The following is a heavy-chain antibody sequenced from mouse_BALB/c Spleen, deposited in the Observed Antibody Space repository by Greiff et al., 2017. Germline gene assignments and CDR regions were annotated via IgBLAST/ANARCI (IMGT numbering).Heavy chain of an antibody. CDR1: GFTFSSFG. Sequence: EVKLVESGGGLVQPGGSRKLSCAASGFTFSSFGMHWVRQAPEKGLEWVAYISSGSSTIYYADTVKGRFTISRDNPKNTLFLQMTSLRSEDTAMYYCARESRYYAMDYWGQGTSVTVSS. CDR2: ISSGSSTI. J-gene: IGHJ4*01. V-gene: IGHV5-17*02. CDR3: ARESRYYAMDY.